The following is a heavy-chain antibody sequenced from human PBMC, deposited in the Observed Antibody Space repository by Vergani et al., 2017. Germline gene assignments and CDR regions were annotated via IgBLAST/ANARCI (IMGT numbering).Heavy chain of an antibody. CDR3: AGGGWPNRWFDP. CDR2: IYPGDSDT. J-gene: IGHJ5*02. D-gene: IGHD3-16*01. Sequence: EVQLVHSGAEVKTPGESLKLSCKGSGYSFTSYWIGWGRQMPGKGLEGLGIIYPGDSDTRYIPSFQGQGPISADKSISTAYLQWSSLKASDTAMYYCAGGGWPNRWFDPWGQGTLVTVSS. V-gene: IGHV5-51*01. CDR1: GYSFTSYW.